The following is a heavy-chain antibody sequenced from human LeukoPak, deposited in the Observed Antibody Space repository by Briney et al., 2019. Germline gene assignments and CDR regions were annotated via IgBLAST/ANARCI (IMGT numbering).Heavy chain of an antibody. J-gene: IGHJ5*02. CDR1: GFTFSSYG. D-gene: IGHD3-10*01. Sequence: GRSLRLSCAASGFTFSSYGMPWVRQAPGKGLEWVAVIWYDGSNKYYADSVKGRFTIPRDNSKNTLYLQMNSLRAEDTAVYYCARALTMVRGVRPSNWFDPWGQGTLVTVSS. CDR3: ARALTMVRGVRPSNWFDP. V-gene: IGHV3-33*01. CDR2: IWYDGSNK.